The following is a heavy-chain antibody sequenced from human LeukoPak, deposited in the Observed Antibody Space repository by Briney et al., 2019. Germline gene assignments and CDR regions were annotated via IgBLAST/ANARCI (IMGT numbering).Heavy chain of an antibody. CDR1: GYTFTSYY. CDR2: INPSGGST. V-gene: IGHV1-46*01. D-gene: IGHD3-3*01. Sequence: ASVKVSCKASGYTFTSYYMHWVRQAPGQGLEWMGIINPSGGSTSYAQKFQGRVTMTRDTSTSTVHMELSSLRSEDTAVYYCARDPEGNYDSSRLDYFDYWGQGTLVTVSS. CDR3: ARDPEGNYDSSRLDYFDY. J-gene: IGHJ4*02.